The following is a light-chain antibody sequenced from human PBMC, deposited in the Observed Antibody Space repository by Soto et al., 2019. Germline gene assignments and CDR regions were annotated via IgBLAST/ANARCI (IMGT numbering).Light chain of an antibody. CDR3: QQYNSPST. V-gene: IGKV1-5*01. Sequence: DIQMTQSPSTVSASVGDRVTITCRASQSISTWLAWYQQKPGKAPNLLIYDASSLESGVPSRFSGSGSGTEFTLTISILHPEDSASYYCQQYNSPSTFGQGTKVEIK. J-gene: IGKJ1*01. CDR2: DAS. CDR1: QSISTW.